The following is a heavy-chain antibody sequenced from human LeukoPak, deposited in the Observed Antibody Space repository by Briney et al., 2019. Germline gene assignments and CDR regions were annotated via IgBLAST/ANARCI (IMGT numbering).Heavy chain of an antibody. CDR1: GFTISSYE. CDR2: ISYDGNNK. D-gene: IGHD1-14*01. Sequence: GGSLRLSCAASGFTISSYEMNWVRQAPGKGLEWVAVISYDGNNKYYADSVKGRFTISRDNSKNTLYLQMNSLRVEDTAVYYCARDRGNYFDYWGQGTLVTVSS. V-gene: IGHV3-30-3*01. J-gene: IGHJ4*02. CDR3: ARDRGNYFDY.